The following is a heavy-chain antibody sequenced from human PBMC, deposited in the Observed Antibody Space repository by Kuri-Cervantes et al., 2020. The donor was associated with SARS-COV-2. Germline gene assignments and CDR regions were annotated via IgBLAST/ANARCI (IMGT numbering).Heavy chain of an antibody. CDR2: MNPKIDIS. J-gene: IGHJ4*02. CDR3: ARKTRGTFHLDY. CDR1: GYTFTGYD. V-gene: IGHV1-8*01. Sequence: ASVKVSCKASGYTFTGYDINWVRQAPGQGLEWVGWMNPKIDISGSVKKVQGRVTMTRDTSTNTAYMELTSLGSQDTAVYYCARKTRGTFHLDYWGPGTPVTVSS. D-gene: IGHD1-26*01.